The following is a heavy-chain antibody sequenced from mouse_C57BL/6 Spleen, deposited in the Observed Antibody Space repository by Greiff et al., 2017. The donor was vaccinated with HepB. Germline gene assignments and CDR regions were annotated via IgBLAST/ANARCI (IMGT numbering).Heavy chain of an antibody. V-gene: IGHV1-59*01. CDR3: ARREDVDAMDY. CDR1: GYTFTSYW. Sequence: QVQLKQPGAELVRPGTSVKLSCKASGYTFTSYWMHWVKQRPGQGLEWIGVIDPSDSYTNYNQKFKGKATLTVDTSSSTAYMQLSSLTSEDSAVYYCARREDVDAMDYWGQGTSVTVSS. CDR2: IDPSDSYT. J-gene: IGHJ4*01.